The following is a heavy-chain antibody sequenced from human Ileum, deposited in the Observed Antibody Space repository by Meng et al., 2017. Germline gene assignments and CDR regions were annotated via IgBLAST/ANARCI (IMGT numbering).Heavy chain of an antibody. CDR1: GRYSRNPST. Sequence: GAVCLNWPGSGRYSRNPSTWGGVRQATGKGLEWNAGLTIGGNPNYNQNHKSRVTMSVDKSNDSSSLQLTSVTAAETAVYYCAHIFDSWGQGTLVTVSS. CDR3: AHIFDS. CDR2: LTIGGNP. V-gene: IGHV4-4*02. J-gene: IGHJ4*02.